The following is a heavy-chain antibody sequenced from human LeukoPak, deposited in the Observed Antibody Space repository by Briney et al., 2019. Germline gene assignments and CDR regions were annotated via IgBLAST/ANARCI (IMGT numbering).Heavy chain of an antibody. CDR3: AIGSYCSGGSCYPLFDY. J-gene: IGHJ4*02. CDR1: GFTVNNNY. Sequence: GGSLRLSCAASGFTVNNNYMNWVRQAPGKGLEWVSGIYGDGSTYYADSVKGRFTISRDSSKNTLFLQMTSLRAEDTAVYYCAIGSYCSGGSCYPLFDYWGRGTLVTVSS. D-gene: IGHD2-15*01. V-gene: IGHV3-53*01. CDR2: IYGDGST.